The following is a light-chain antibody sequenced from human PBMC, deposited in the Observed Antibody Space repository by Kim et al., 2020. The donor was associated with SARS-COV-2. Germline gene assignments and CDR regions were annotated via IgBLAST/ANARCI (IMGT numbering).Light chain of an antibody. Sequence: GQSITNSCTGTSGDVGAYNSVPWYQKHPRTAPKIIIYYVSKRPSGVSDRFSGSKSGNTDSLNIAGLQAEDEADYYCISYAGRSTYVFGTGNKVTVL. V-gene: IGLV2-14*03. CDR1: SGDVGAYNS. CDR2: YVS. CDR3: ISYAGRSTYV. J-gene: IGLJ1*01.